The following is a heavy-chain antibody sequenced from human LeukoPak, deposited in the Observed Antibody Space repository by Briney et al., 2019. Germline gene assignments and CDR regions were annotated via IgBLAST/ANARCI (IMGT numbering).Heavy chain of an antibody. Sequence: SETLSLTCAVYGGSFSGYYWSRIRQPPGKGLEWIGEINHSGSTNYNPSLKSRVTISVDTSKNQFSLKLSSVTAADTAVYYCARSSYYDFWSGYNWYFDLWGRGTLVTVSS. CDR3: ARSSYYDFWSGYNWYFDL. D-gene: IGHD3-3*01. V-gene: IGHV4-34*01. J-gene: IGHJ2*01. CDR2: INHSGST. CDR1: GGSFSGYY.